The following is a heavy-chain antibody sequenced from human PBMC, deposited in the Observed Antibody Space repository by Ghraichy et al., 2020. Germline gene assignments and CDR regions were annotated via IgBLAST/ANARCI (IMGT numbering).Heavy chain of an antibody. Sequence: SETLSLTCTVSGGSISSYYWSWIRQPPGKGLEWIGYIYYSGSTNYNPSLKSRVTISVDTSKTQFSLKLSSVTAADTAVYYCASTQRSTVYCSSTSCYPYYFDYWGQGTLVIVSS. V-gene: IGHV4-59*01. J-gene: IGHJ4*02. D-gene: IGHD2-2*01. CDR2: IYYSGST. CDR1: GGSISSYY. CDR3: ASTQRSTVYCSSTSCYPYYFDY.